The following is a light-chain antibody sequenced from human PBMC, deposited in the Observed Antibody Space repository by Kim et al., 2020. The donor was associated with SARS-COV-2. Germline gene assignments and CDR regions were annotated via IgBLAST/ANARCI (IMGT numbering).Light chain of an antibody. CDR3: QVWDTSSDHHYV. Sequence: PGKTARITCVVNNIGSKSVHWYRQRTGQAPVVVMCFDSDRPSGIPERFSGSNSGNTATLTISGVEAGDEADYYCQVWDTSSDHHYVFGTGTKVTVL. CDR1: NIGSKS. J-gene: IGLJ1*01. V-gene: IGLV3-21*04. CDR2: FDS.